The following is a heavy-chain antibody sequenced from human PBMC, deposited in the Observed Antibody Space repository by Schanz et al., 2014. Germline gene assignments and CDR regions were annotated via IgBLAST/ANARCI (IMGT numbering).Heavy chain of an antibody. Sequence: QVQLVQSGAEVKKPGASVKVSRQASGYTFACHAVHWVRQAPGQGPEWVGWIHTGSGNTKYSQKFEGRVTITRDTSASIVYMELSSLRSEDTAVFFCASGEARVTSSGVVIVPMNVWGKGTTVIVSS. J-gene: IGHJ6*03. CDR1: GYTFACHA. CDR2: IHTGSGNT. V-gene: IGHV1-3*04. D-gene: IGHD3-3*01. CDR3: ASGEARVTSSGVVIVPMNV.